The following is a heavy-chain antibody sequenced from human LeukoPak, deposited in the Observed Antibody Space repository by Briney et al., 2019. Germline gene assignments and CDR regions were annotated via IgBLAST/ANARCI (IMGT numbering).Heavy chain of an antibody. CDR3: ARDPTYYYDSSGYSNFDY. V-gene: IGHV3-33*01. J-gene: IGHJ4*02. Sequence: GGSPRPSCAASGFTFSSYGMHWVRQAPGKGLEWVAVIWYDGSNKYYADSVKGRFTISRDNSKNTLYLQMNSLRAEDTAVYYCARDPTYYYDSSGYSNFDYWGQGTLVTVSS. D-gene: IGHD3-22*01. CDR2: IWYDGSNK. CDR1: GFTFSSYG.